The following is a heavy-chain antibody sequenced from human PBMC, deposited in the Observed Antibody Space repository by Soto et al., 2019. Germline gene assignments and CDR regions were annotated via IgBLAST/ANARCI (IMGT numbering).Heavy chain of an antibody. J-gene: IGHJ4*02. CDR1: GYTFTSYP. CDR3: ARSGDYDYIWGSYRWVYFDY. V-gene: IGHV1-3*01. D-gene: IGHD3-16*02. CDR2: IKAGNGNT. Sequence: VQLVQPGAEVKKPGASVKFSCRAPGYTFTSYPSHWVPKAPGQGVGWMGWIKAGNGNTKYSQKFKGRVTITRDTSASTAYMELSSLRSEDTAVYYCARSGDYDYIWGSYRWVYFDYWGQGTLVTVSS.